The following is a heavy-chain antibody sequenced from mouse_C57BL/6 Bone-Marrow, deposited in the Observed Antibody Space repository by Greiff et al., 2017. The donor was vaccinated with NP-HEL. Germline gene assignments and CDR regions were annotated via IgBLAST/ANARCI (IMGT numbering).Heavy chain of an antibody. CDR2: ISYSGST. Sequence: EVQGVESGPGMVKPSQSLSLTCTVTGYSITSGYDWHWIRHFPGNKLEWMGYISYSGSTNYNPSLKSRISITHDTSKNHFFLKLNSVTTEDTATYYCARGGLGAWFAYWGQGTLVTVSA. CDR1: GYSITSGYD. CDR3: ARGGLGAWFAY. J-gene: IGHJ3*01. D-gene: IGHD2-14*01. V-gene: IGHV3-1*01.